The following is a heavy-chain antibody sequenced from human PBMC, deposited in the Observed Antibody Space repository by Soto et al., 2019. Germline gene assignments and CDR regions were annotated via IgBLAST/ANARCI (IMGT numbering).Heavy chain of an antibody. CDR3: AAEAAAGTFFFDY. Sequence: GGSLRLSCAASGFPFSDYYMSWIRQAPGKGLEWVSYISSSGSTIYNADSVKGRFTISRDNAKNSLYLQMNSLRAADTAVYYCAAEAAAGTFFFDYWGQGTLVTVSS. CDR1: GFPFSDYY. J-gene: IGHJ4*02. V-gene: IGHV3-11*01. CDR2: ISSSGSTI. D-gene: IGHD6-13*01.